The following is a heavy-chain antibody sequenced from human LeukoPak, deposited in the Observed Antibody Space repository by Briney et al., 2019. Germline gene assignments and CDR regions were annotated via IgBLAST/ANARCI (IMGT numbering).Heavy chain of an antibody. V-gene: IGHV4-61*02. CDR3: ARGGGVDYSFDY. CDR1: GGSISSDTYY. CDR2: IYTSGSN. D-gene: IGHD4-11*01. Sequence: SETLSLTCTASGGSISSDTYYWSWMRQPAGKGLEWIGRIYTSGSNNYNPSLKSRVTISVDTFKNQFSLKLSSVTAADTAVYYCARGGGVDYSFDYWGQGTLVTVSS. J-gene: IGHJ4*02.